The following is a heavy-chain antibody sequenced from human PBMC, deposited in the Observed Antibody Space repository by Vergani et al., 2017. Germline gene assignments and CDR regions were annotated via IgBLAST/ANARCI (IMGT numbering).Heavy chain of an antibody. CDR2: SSDGGEAK. CDR1: GFIFSDYY. Sequence: QVQLVASGGVLVRPGGSLSLSCAASGFIFSDYYMTWLRQTPGKGLEWLAHSSDGGEAKMYAESLKGRFTVSRDNTKNLLILQMKTLKVDDTATYYCGRKHSAESLRDKPIDIWGQGTLVTVSS. J-gene: IGHJ5*02. CDR3: GRKHSAESLRDKPIDI. V-gene: IGHV3-11*01. D-gene: IGHD2/OR15-2a*01.